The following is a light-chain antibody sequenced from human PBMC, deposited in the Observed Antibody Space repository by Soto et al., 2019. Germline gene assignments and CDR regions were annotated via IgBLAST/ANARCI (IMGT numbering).Light chain of an antibody. J-gene: IGKJ4*01. V-gene: IGKV3-11*01. CDR3: QQRSNWPLT. CDR2: GAS. Sequence: EIVLTQSPGTLSLSPGERATLSCRASQSVSSRLAWYQQKPGQAPRLLISGASSRATGIPDRFSGSGSGTDFTLTISSLEPADFAVYYCQQRSNWPLTFGGGTKVDI. CDR1: QSVSSR.